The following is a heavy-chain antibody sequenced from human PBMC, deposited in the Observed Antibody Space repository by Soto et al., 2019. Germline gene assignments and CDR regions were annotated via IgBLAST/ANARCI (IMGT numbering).Heavy chain of an antibody. CDR3: ARIPSP. J-gene: IGHJ5*02. CDR1: GGSISSGGYS. Sequence: QLQLQESGSGLAKPSQTLSLTCAVSGGSISSGGYSWSWIRQPPGKGLEWIGYIYHSGSTYYNPSLKSRVTISVDRSKTQFSLKLSSVTAADTAVYYCARIPSPWGQGTLVTVSS. V-gene: IGHV4-30-2*01. CDR2: IYHSGST.